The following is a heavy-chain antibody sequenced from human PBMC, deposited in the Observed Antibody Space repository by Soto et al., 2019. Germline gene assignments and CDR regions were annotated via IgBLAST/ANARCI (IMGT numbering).Heavy chain of an antibody. CDR2: INADNGNT. CDR3: AKEVWDY. D-gene: IGHD2-21*01. Sequence: QVQLVQSGAEVKKPGASVKVSCKASGYTFTSYAMHWVRQAPGQSLEWMGWINADNGNTKYSQKFQGRVTITRDTSASTAYMQLSSLRSEDTAVYYCAKEVWDYWGQGTLVSVSS. CDR1: GYTFTSYA. V-gene: IGHV1-3*01. J-gene: IGHJ4*02.